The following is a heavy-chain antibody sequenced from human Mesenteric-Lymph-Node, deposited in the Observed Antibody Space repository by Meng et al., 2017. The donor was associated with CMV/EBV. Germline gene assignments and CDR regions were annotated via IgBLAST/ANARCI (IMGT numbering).Heavy chain of an antibody. Sequence: GESLKISCAASGFTFRSYALHWVRQAPGKGLEWVAVISYDGSKKYYADSVKGRFTISRDNSANTLYLQMDSLRVEDTAVYYCARDVRSIDYWGQGTLVTVSS. CDR1: GFTFRSYA. J-gene: IGHJ4*02. CDR3: ARDVRSIDY. V-gene: IGHV3-30*04. CDR2: ISYDGSKK. D-gene: IGHD1-14*01.